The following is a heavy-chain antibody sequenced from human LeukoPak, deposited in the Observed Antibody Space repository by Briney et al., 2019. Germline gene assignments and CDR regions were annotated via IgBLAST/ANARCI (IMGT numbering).Heavy chain of an antibody. V-gene: IGHV4-59*08. J-gene: IGHJ3*02. CDR3: ARHQAYDYGDYTDAFDI. CDR1: GGSFSGYY. D-gene: IGHD4-17*01. Sequence: PSETLSLTCAVYGGSFSGYYWSWIRQPPGKGLEWIGYIYYSGSTNYNPSLKSRVTISVDTSKNQFSLKLSSVTAADTAVYYCARHQAYDYGDYTDAFDIWGQGTMVTVSS. CDR2: IYYSGST.